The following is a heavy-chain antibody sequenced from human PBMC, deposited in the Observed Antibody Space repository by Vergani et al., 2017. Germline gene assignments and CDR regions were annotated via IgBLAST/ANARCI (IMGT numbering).Heavy chain of an antibody. D-gene: IGHD4-17*01. V-gene: IGHV3-15*01. CDR3: ARDAAPVSYYGDFSAWGAAFDI. J-gene: IGHJ3*02. Sequence: EVQLVESGGGLVKPGGSLRLSCAASGFTFSNAWMSWVRQAPGQGLEWVGRIKSKTDGGTTDYAAPVKGRFTISRDDSKNTRYLQMNSLRAEDTAVYYCARDAAPVSYYGDFSAWGAAFDIWGQGTMVTVSS. CDR1: GFTFSNAW. CDR2: IKSKTDGGTT.